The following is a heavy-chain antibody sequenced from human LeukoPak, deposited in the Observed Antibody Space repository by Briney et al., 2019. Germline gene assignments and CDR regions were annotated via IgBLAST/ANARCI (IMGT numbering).Heavy chain of an antibody. D-gene: IGHD3-16*02. J-gene: IGHJ4*02. CDR1: GFTFSSYG. CDR3: AKSLYGGCDY. CDR2: VNGNGGST. Sequence: QSGRSLRLSCAASGFTFSSYGMHWVRQAPGKGLEWVSGVNGNGGSTSYADSVKGRFTIFRDNSKNTVYLQMNSLRVEDTAVYYCAKSLYGGCDYWGQGTVVTVSS. V-gene: IGHV3-23*01.